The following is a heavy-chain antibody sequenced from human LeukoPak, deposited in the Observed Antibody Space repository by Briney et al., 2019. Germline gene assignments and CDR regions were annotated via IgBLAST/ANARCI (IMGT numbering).Heavy chain of an antibody. J-gene: IGHJ4*02. CDR3: ARVSGGDGDYFDY. V-gene: IGHV4-61*02. CDR1: GGSISSGSYY. Sequence: SQTLSLTCTVSGGSISSGSYYWSWIRQPAGKGLEWIGRIYTSGSTNYNPSLKSRVTISVDTSKNQFSLKLSSVTAADTAVYYCARVSGGDGDYFDYWGQGTLVTVSS. D-gene: IGHD1-26*01. CDR2: IYTSGST.